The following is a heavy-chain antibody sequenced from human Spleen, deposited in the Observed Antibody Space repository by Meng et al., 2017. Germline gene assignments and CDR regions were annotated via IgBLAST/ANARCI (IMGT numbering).Heavy chain of an antibody. Sequence: ASVKVSCKASGYTFTNYRIDWVRQAPGQGLEWMGWISTYNANTNYAQKLQGRVTMTTDTSTSTAYMELRSLRSDDTAVYYCARYDGGATEFDYWGQGTLVTVSS. CDR1: GYTFTNYR. J-gene: IGHJ4*02. V-gene: IGHV1-18*01. D-gene: IGHD1-26*01. CDR2: ISTYNANT. CDR3: ARYDGGATEFDY.